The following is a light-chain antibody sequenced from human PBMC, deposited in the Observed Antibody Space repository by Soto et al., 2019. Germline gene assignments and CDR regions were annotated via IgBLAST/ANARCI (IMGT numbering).Light chain of an antibody. CDR1: RSVGDN. V-gene: IGKV3-15*01. CDR2: GAS. J-gene: IGKJ1*01. CDR3: QQYNNWPRT. Sequence: EIEMTQSPDTLSLFPGERATLSCRASRSVGDNLAWYQQKPGQAPRLLVHGASTRATDVPVRFSGSGSGTEFTLTISSLQSEDFAVYYCQQYNNWPRTFGQGTKVDIK.